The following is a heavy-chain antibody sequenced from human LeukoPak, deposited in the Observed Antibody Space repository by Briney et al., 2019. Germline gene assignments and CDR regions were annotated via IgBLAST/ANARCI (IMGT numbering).Heavy chain of an antibody. CDR3: AREKFDSSGYYGSRYFQH. CDR2: INSDGSST. J-gene: IGHJ1*01. CDR1: GFTFSSYW. V-gene: IGHV3-74*01. Sequence: GGSLRLSCAASGFTFSSYWMHWVRQAPGKGLVWVSRINSDGSSTSYADSVKGRFTISRDNAKNTLYLQMNSLRAEDTAVYYCAREKFDSSGYYGSRYFQHWGQGTLVTVPS. D-gene: IGHD3-22*01.